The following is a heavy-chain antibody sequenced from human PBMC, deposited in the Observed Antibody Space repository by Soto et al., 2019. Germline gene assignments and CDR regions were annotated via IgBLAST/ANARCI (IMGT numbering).Heavy chain of an antibody. CDR3: ARGRGYSIPFNY. CDR2: MNPNSGNT. V-gene: IGHV1-8*01. J-gene: IGHJ4*02. CDR1: GYTFTSYD. Sequence: ASVKVSCKASGYTFTSYDINWVRQATGQGLEWMGWMNPNSGNTGYAQKFQGRVTMTRNTSISTAYMELSSLRSEDTAVYYCARGRGYSIPFNYWGQGTLVTVSS. D-gene: IGHD4-4*01.